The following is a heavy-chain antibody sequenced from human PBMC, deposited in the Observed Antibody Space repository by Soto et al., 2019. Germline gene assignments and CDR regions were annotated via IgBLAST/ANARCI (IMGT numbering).Heavy chain of an antibody. CDR3: ASKRLYFYGLDV. CDR2: INWNGGST. CDR1: GFTFDDYG. J-gene: IGHJ6*02. V-gene: IGHV3-20*04. Sequence: GGSLRLSCAASGFTFDDYGMSWVRQAPGKGLEWVSGINWNGGSTGYADSVKGRFTISRDNAKNSLYLQMKSLRAEDTSVYYCASKRLYFYGLDVWGQGTTVTVSS.